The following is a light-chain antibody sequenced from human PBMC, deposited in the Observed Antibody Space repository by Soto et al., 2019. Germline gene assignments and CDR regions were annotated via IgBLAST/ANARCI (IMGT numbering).Light chain of an antibody. Sequence: QSVLTQPPSASGSPGQSVTISCTGTSSDVGGYNYVSWYQQHPGKAPKLMIYEVSKRPSGVPDRFSGSKSGNTASLTVSGLQAEDEAHYYCSSYAGSNKVFGTGTKLTVL. CDR2: EVS. CDR3: SSYAGSNKV. J-gene: IGLJ1*01. V-gene: IGLV2-8*01. CDR1: SSDVGGYNY.